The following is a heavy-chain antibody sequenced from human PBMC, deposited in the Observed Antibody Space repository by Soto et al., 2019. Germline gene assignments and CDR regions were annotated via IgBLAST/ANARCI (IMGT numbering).Heavy chain of an antibody. J-gene: IGHJ1*01. Sequence: QVQLVQSGAEVKKPGASVKVSCKASGYTFTGYYMHWVRQAPGQGLEWMGRINPNSGGTNYAQKVQGWVTMTRDTSISTAYMERSRLRSYDTAVYYCARGYCSGGSCSRVYFQHWGQGTLVTVSS. D-gene: IGHD2-15*01. CDR2: INPNSGGT. V-gene: IGHV1-2*04. CDR1: GYTFTGYY. CDR3: ARGYCSGGSCSRVYFQH.